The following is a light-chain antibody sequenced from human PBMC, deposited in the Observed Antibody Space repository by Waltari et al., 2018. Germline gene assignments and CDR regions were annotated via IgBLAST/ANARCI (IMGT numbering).Light chain of an antibody. V-gene: IGKV3-20*01. CDR3: QHYVRLPAT. CDR2: GAS. CDR1: QSVSRA. Sequence: EIVLTQSPGSLSSSPGERVPLSCGSSQSVSRALAWYQQKPGQAPRLLIFGASNRATGIPDRFSGSGSETDFSLTISRLEPEDFAVYYCQHYVRLPATFGRGTKVEIK. J-gene: IGKJ1*01.